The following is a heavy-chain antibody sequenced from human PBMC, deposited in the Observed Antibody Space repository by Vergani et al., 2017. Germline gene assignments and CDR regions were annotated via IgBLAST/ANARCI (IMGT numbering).Heavy chain of an antibody. D-gene: IGHD3-10*01. V-gene: IGHV3-23*01. Sequence: EVQLLESGGGLVQPGGSLRLSCAASGFTFSSYAMSWVRQAPGKGLEWVSAISGSGGSTYYADSVKGRFTISRDNSKNTLYLQMNSLRAEDTAVYYCAGFYGSGSFYYYYGMDVWGQGTTVTVSS. CDR2: ISGSGGST. J-gene: IGHJ6*02. CDR1: GFTFSSYA. CDR3: AGFYGSGSFYYYYGMDV.